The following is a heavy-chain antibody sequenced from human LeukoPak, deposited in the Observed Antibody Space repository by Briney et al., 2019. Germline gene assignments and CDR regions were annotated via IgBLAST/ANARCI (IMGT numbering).Heavy chain of an antibody. CDR2: IYHSGST. CDR3: ARQGFRSTWFDP. CDR1: GGSISSNNW. Sequence: PSETLSLTCTVSGGSISSNNWWSWVRQPPGKGLEWIGEIYHSGSTNYNPSLKSRVTISVDKSKNQFSLKVNSVTAADTAVYYCARQGFRSTWFDPWGQGTLVTVSS. V-gene: IGHV4-4*02. J-gene: IGHJ5*02.